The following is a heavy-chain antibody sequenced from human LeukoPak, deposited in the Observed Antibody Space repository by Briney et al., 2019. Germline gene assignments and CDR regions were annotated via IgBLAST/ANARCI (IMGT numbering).Heavy chain of an antibody. D-gene: IGHD3-22*01. CDR3: ARGRAYYYDSSGYKN. V-gene: IGHV1-8*01. Sequence: ASVKVSCKASGYTFTSYDINWVRQATGQGLEWMGWMNPDSGNTGYAQKFQDRVTMTRNTSISTAYMELSSLRSEDTAVYYCARGRAYYYDSSGYKNWGQGTLVTVSS. J-gene: IGHJ4*02. CDR1: GYTFTSYD. CDR2: MNPDSGNT.